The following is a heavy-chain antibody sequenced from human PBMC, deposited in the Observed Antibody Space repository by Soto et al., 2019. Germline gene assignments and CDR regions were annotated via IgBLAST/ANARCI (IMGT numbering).Heavy chain of an antibody. Sequence: QVQLVQSGAEVKKPGASVKVSCKASGYSFTGYYIHWVRQAPGQGLEWMGLINPNSGGTNYAQKFRGGVTMARDTSISTAYMELSRLRSDDTAVYFCVRDGGGFCSATICYHDAFDIWGQGAMVTVSS. CDR3: VRDGGGFCSATICYHDAFDI. J-gene: IGHJ3*02. D-gene: IGHD2-15*01. V-gene: IGHV1-2*02. CDR1: GYSFTGYY. CDR2: INPNSGGT.